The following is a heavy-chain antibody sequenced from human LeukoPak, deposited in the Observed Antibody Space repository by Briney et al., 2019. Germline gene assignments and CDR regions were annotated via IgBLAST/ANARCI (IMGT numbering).Heavy chain of an antibody. J-gene: IGHJ6*03. V-gene: IGHV4-38-2*02. CDR1: GYSISSGYY. CDR3: ARDDLDYYMDV. Sequence: PSETLSLTCTVSGYSISSGYYWGWIRQPPGKGLEWIGSIYHSVSTYYNPSLKSRVTISVDTSKNQFSLKLSSVTAADTAVYYCARDDLDYYMDVWGKGTTVTVSS. CDR2: IYHSVST.